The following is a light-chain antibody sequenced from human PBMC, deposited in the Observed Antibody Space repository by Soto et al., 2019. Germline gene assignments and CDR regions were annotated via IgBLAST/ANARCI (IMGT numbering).Light chain of an antibody. V-gene: IGKV1-39*01. J-gene: IGKJ5*01. Sequence: DIQMTQSASSLVASVGDRVTITCRASQSISSYLNWSQQKPGKTPKLLIYAASSLQSGVPSRFSGIGSGTDFTLTISSLQPEDFATYYCQQSYSTLSTFGEGTRLEIK. CDR2: AAS. CDR3: QQSYSTLST. CDR1: QSISSY.